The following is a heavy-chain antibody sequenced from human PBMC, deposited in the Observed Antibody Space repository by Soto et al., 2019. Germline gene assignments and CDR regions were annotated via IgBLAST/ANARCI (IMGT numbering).Heavy chain of an antibody. CDR3: ARHSMTTVAFDY. J-gene: IGHJ4*02. V-gene: IGHV5-51*01. Sequence: GESLKVSSKGSGYSFTSYWIGWVRQIPGKGLEWMGIIYPGDSDTRYSPSFQGQVTISADKSISTAYLQWSSLKASDTAMYYCARHSMTTVAFDYWGQGTLVTVSS. CDR2: IYPGDSDT. CDR1: GYSFTSYW. D-gene: IGHD4-17*01.